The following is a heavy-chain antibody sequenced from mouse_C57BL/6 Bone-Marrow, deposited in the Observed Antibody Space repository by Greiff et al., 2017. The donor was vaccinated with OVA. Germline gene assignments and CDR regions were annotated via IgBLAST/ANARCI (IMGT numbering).Heavy chain of an antibody. D-gene: IGHD2-4*01. CDR1: GYSITSGYY. V-gene: IGHV3-6*01. Sequence: ESGPGLVKPSQSLSLTCSVTGYSITSGYYWNWIRQFPGNKLEWMGYISYDGSNNYNPSLKNRISITRDTSKNQLFLKLNSVTTEDTATYYCAREGYYDYDDYFDYWGQGTTLTVSS. J-gene: IGHJ2*01. CDR2: ISYDGSN. CDR3: AREGYYDYDDYFDY.